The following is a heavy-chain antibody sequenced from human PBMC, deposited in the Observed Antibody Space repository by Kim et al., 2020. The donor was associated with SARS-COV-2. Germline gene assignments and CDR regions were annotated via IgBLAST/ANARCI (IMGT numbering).Heavy chain of an antibody. CDR3: ARVVGATFDY. Sequence: NTKYSHKFQGRVTITRDTSASTAYMELSSLRSEDTAVYYCARVVGATFDYWGQGTLVTVSS. CDR2: NT. D-gene: IGHD1-26*01. V-gene: IGHV1-3*01. J-gene: IGHJ4*02.